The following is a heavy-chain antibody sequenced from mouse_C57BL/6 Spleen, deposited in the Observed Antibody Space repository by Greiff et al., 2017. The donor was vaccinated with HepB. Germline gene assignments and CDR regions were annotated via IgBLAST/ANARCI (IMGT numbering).Heavy chain of an antibody. D-gene: IGHD1-1*01. Sequence: VQLQQSGAELVRPGSSVKLSCKASGYTFTSYWMDWVKQRPGQGLEWIGNIYPSDSETHYNQKFKDKATLTVDKSSSTAYMQLSSLTSEDSAVYYGARERGYYGSSSLDVWGTGTTVTVSS. CDR3: ARERGYYGSSSLDV. V-gene: IGHV1-61*01. J-gene: IGHJ1*03. CDR1: GYTFTSYW. CDR2: IYPSDSET.